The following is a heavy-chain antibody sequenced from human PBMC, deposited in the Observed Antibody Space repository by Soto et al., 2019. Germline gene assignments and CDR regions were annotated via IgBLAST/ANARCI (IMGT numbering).Heavy chain of an antibody. D-gene: IGHD5-12*01. J-gene: IGHJ6*02. V-gene: IGHV6-1*01. CDR1: GDSVSSNSAA. Sequence: SQTLSLTCAISGDSVSSNSAAWNWIRQSPSRGLEWLGRTYYRSKWYNDYAVSVKSRITINPDTSKNQFSLQLNSVTPEDTAVYYCARGPSKWQTVFYYYYGMDVWGQGTTVTVSS. CDR2: TYYRSKWYN. CDR3: ARGPSKWQTVFYYYYGMDV.